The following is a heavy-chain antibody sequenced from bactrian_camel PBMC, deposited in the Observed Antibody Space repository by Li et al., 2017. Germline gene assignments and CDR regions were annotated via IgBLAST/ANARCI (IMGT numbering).Heavy chain of an antibody. CDR3: AARGPYCYTKLSVRDFTY. J-gene: IGHJ6*01. V-gene: IGHV3S53*01. CDR1: GYIGKTVC. CDR2: IGMRGAT. D-gene: IGHD2*01. Sequence: HVQLVESGGGSVNAGGSLRLSCTASGYIGKTVCMGWFRQGPGLRREGVAVIGMRGATTYADSVKGRFTISQDNAKNTVYLQMNSLKPEDTAMYYCAARGPYCYTKLSVRDFTYWGQGTQVTVS.